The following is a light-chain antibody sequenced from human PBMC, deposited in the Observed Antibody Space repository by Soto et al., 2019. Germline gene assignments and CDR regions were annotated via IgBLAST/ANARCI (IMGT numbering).Light chain of an antibody. Sequence: DIQVTQSPSSLSATVGDRVTITCRASQSISSYLNWYQQKPGKAPKLLIYAASTRATGTPARFSGSGSGTEVTLAVSSLQSEDYALYFCRQYIRWPLTFGGGTKVDIK. CDR3: RQYIRWPLT. CDR1: QSISSY. CDR2: AAS. J-gene: IGKJ4*01. V-gene: IGKV1-39*01.